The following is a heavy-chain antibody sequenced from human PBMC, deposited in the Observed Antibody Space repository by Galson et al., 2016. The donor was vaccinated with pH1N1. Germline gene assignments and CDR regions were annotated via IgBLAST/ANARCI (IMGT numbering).Heavy chain of an antibody. J-gene: IGHJ4*02. D-gene: IGHD1-1*01. Sequence: QSGAEVKKPGESLKISCRASGYSFTNYWIAWVRQMPGKGLEWVGTIYPGDSDTKYSPSFQGRVTISADKSITTAYLQWSSLKASDTAMYYCARGYPRNDEGQFAYWGQGTLVTVSS. CDR2: IYPGDSDT. CDR1: GYSFTNYW. CDR3: ARGYPRNDEGQFAY. V-gene: IGHV5-51*01.